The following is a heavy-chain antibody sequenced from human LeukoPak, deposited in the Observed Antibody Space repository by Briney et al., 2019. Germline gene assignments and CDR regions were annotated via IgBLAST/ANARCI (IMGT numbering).Heavy chain of an antibody. Sequence: GASVKVSCKASGGTFSSYAISWVRQAPGQGLEWMGRIIAIFGTANYAQEFQGRVTITTDESTSTAYMELSSLRSEDTAVYYCARTSGYYSDYWGQGTLVTVSS. CDR1: GGTFSSYA. J-gene: IGHJ4*02. CDR3: ARTSGYYSDY. D-gene: IGHD3-22*01. V-gene: IGHV1-69*05. CDR2: IIAIFGTA.